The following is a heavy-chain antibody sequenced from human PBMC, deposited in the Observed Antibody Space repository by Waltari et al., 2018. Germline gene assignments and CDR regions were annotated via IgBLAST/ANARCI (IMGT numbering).Heavy chain of an antibody. D-gene: IGHD1-1*01. CDR3: ARLKQLVYYFDS. CDR1: GFSVTSNY. CDR2: LYSGGGT. J-gene: IGHJ4*02. V-gene: IGHV3-53*01. Sequence: EVQLVESGGGLIQPGGSLRLSCAVSGFSVTSNYLTWPRQAPGKGLEWVAVLYSGGGTYYTDSVKGRFTISRDNSNNTLDLQMTGLRADDTAVYFCARLKQLVYYFDSWGQGTQVTVSS.